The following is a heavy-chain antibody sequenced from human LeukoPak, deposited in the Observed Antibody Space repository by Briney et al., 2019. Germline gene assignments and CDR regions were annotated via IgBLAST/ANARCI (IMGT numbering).Heavy chain of an antibody. CDR2: INAGNGNT. V-gene: IGHV1-3*01. D-gene: IGHD5-24*01. CDR3: ARGKRWLQFENAFDM. Sequence: ASVKVSCKASGYTFTSYAMHWVRQAPGQRLEWMGWINAGNGNTKYSQKFQGRVTITRDTSASTAYMELSSLRSEDTAVYYCARGKRWLQFENAFDMWGQGTMVTVSS. J-gene: IGHJ3*02. CDR1: GYTFTSYA.